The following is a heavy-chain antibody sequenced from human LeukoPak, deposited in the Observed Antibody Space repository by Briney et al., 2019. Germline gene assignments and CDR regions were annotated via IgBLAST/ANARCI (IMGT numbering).Heavy chain of an antibody. CDR2: ISYDGSNK. Sequence: GGSLRLSCAASGFTFSSYGMHWVRQAPGKGLEWVAVISYDGSNKYYADSVKGRFTISRDNSKNTLYLQKNSLRAEDTAVYYCAKTGVTMSGAFDIWGQGTMVTVSS. CDR3: AKTGVTMSGAFDI. D-gene: IGHD3-10*02. CDR1: GFTFSSYG. J-gene: IGHJ3*02. V-gene: IGHV3-30*18.